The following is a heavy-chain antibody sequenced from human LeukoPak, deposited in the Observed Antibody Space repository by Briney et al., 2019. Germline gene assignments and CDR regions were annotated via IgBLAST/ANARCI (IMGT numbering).Heavy chain of an antibody. Sequence: PSETLSLTCTVSGGSISSTTFYWGWIRQPPGKGLEWIGNIYYSGNTYYNPSLKSRVTISVDTSRNQFSLKLSSVTAADMAVYYCARHLTYPYTVVTQHFDYWGQGTLVTVSS. V-gene: IGHV4-39*01. CDR1: GGSISSTTFY. CDR2: IYYSGNT. CDR3: ARHLTYPYTVVTQHFDY. D-gene: IGHD4-23*01. J-gene: IGHJ4*02.